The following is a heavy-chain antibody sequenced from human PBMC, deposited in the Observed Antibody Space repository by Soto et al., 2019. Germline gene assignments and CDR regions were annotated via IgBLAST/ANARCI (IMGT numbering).Heavy chain of an antibody. CDR2: ISGSGGST. J-gene: IGHJ6*02. D-gene: IGHD3-22*01. V-gene: IGHV3-23*01. CDR3: AKVLSDSSGYYDLWYYYYGMDV. Sequence: EVQLLESGGGLVQPGGSLRLSCAASGFTFSSYAMSWVRQAPGKGLEWVSAISGSGGSTYYADSVKGRFTISRDNSKLSLVRQMNCQMVEDTVVYYCAKVLSDSSGYYDLWYYYYGMDVWGQGTTVTVSS. CDR1: GFTFSSYA.